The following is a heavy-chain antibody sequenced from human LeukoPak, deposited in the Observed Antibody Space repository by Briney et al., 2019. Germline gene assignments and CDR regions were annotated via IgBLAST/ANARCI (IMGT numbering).Heavy chain of an antibody. Sequence: ASVKVSCKASGYTFTGYYMHWVRQAPGQGLEWMGWINPNSGGTNYAQKFQGRVTMTRDTSISTAYMELSRLGSDDTAVYYCARGLTTPYYYYYMDVWGKGTTVSLSS. V-gene: IGHV1-2*02. CDR3: ARGLTTPYYYYYMDV. J-gene: IGHJ6*03. CDR2: INPNSGGT. CDR1: GYTFTGYY. D-gene: IGHD4-11*01.